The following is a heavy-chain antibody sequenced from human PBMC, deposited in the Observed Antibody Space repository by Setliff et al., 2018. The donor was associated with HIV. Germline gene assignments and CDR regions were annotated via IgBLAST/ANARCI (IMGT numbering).Heavy chain of an antibody. CDR1: GDTFSNYG. CDR2: VIPILDIT. CDR3: ARSQGDYSGSGQDYNAISAFDK. D-gene: IGHD3-10*01. V-gene: IGHV1-69*10. Sequence: SVKVSCKASGDTFSNYGLNWVRQAPGQGPEWMGGVIPILDITNYAQNFWGRLTISADESTSTTYMELKNLRSEDTAVYYCARSQGDYSGSGQDYNAISAFDKWGQGTLVTV. J-gene: IGHJ4*02.